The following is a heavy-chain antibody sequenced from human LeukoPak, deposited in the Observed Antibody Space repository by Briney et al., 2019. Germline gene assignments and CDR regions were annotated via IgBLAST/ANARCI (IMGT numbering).Heavy chain of an antibody. D-gene: IGHD6-13*01. CDR2: ISSSGSTI. Sequence: GGSLRLSCAASGFTFSDYYMSWIRQAPGKGLEWVSYISSSGSTIYYADSVKGRFTISRDNSKNSLYLQMNTLRAEDTALYYCARSSWDEYYFDYWGQGTLVTVSS. CDR1: GFTFSDYY. J-gene: IGHJ4*02. V-gene: IGHV3-11*01. CDR3: ARSSWDEYYFDY.